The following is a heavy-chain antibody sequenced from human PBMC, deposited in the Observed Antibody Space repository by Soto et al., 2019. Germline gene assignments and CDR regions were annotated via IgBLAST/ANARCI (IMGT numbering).Heavy chain of an antibody. V-gene: IGHV4-59*08. CDR3: AIYFVATLPSVTRDPHFDY. CDR2: FYYTGIT. D-gene: IGHD3-9*01. CDR1: GGSISSYY. Sequence: SETLSLTCTVSGGSISSYYWSWIRQPPGKGLEWIGYFYYTGITNYNPSLKSRISMSVDTSKNQFSLKLSSVTAADTAVYYCAIYFVATLPSVTRDPHFDYWGHGTLVTVSS. J-gene: IGHJ4*01.